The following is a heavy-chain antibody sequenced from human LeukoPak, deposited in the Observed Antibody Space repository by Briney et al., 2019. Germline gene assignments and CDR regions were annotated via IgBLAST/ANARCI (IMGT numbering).Heavy chain of an antibody. J-gene: IGHJ4*02. Sequence: ASVKVSCKASGYTFTNFYMHWVRQAPGQGLEWMGMISPSGGSTTYAQKFQGRVTMTRDTSISTAYMELSRLRSDDTAVYYCARVGIASRGFDYWGQGTLVTVSS. CDR1: GYTFTNFY. CDR2: ISPSGGST. D-gene: IGHD6-13*01. V-gene: IGHV1-2*02. CDR3: ARVGIASRGFDY.